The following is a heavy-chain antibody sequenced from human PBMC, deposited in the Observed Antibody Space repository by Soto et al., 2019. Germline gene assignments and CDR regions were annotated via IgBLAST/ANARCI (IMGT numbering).Heavy chain of an antibody. CDR2: INAGNGNT. J-gene: IGHJ4*02. CDR3: ARVDGFYCGGDCAGLDY. Sequence: GASVKVSCKASGYTFTSYAMHWVRQAPGQRLEWMGWINAGNGNTKYSQKFQGRVTITRDTSASTAYMELSSLRSEDTAVYYCARVDGFYCGGDCAGLDYWGQGTLVTVSS. V-gene: IGHV1-3*01. CDR1: GYTFTSYA. D-gene: IGHD2-21*02.